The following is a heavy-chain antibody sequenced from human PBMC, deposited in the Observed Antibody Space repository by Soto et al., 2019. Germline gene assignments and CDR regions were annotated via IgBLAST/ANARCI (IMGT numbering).Heavy chain of an antibody. J-gene: IGHJ6*02. V-gene: IGHV3-33*01. D-gene: IGHD4-17*01. CDR2: IWYDGSNK. CDR1: GFTFSSYG. Sequence: QVQLVESGGGVVQPGRSLRLSCAASGFTFSSYGMHWVRQAPGKGLEWVAVIWYDGSNKYYADSVKGRFTISRDNSKNTLNLQMNSLRAEDTAVYYGARGPDDYGDYGGGLDVWGQGTTVTVSS. CDR3: ARGPDDYGDYGGGLDV.